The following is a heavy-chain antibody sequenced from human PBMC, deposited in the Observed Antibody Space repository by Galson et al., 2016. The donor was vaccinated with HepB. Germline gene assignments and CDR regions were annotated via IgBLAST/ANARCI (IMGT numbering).Heavy chain of an antibody. J-gene: IGHJ4*02. D-gene: IGHD7-27*01. V-gene: IGHV1-18*01. CDR1: GYTFTNYG. CDR2: ISPYNGDT. Sequence: SVKVSCKASGYTFTNYGITWVRQPPGQGLEWMGWISPYNGDTNFAQKFQGRVTMTTDTSTSTVYMELRSLRYDNTAVYFCARVGPLGSYDYWGQGTLVTVSS. CDR3: ARVGPLGSYDY.